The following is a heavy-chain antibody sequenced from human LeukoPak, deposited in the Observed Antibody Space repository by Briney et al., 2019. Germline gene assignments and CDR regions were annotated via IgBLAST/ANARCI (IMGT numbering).Heavy chain of an antibody. CDR2: ISYDGSNK. J-gene: IGHJ4*02. D-gene: IGHD3-3*01. CDR1: GFTFSSYA. Sequence: GGSLRLPCAASGFTFSSYAMHWVRQAPGKGLEWVAVISYDGSNKYYADSVKGRFTISRDNSKNTLYLQMNSLRAEDTAVYYCAKTDDFWSGYFGYWGQGTLVTVSS. V-gene: IGHV3-30*18. CDR3: AKTDDFWSGYFGY.